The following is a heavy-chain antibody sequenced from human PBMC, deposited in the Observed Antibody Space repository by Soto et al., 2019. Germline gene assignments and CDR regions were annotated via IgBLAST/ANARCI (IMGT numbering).Heavy chain of an antibody. V-gene: IGHV1-69*13. Sequence: ASVKVSCKASGGTFSSYAISWVRQAPGQGLEWMGGIIPIFGTANYAQKFQGRVTITADESTSTAYMELSSLRSEDTAVYYCARDSQVLHYNYYYYGMDVWGQGTTVTVSS. CDR3: ARDSQVLHYNYYYYGMDV. J-gene: IGHJ6*02. CDR1: GGTFSSYA. CDR2: IIPIFGTA. D-gene: IGHD3-10*01.